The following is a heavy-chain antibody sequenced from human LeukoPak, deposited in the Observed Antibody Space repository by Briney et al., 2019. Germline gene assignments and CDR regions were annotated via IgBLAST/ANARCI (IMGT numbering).Heavy chain of an antibody. Sequence: PGGSLRLSCAASGFTFSSYWMSWVRQAPGKGLEWVANIKEDGSDRYYVDSVKGRFTISRDNAKNSLYLQMNSLRAEDTALYYCARDLEHRVGAPNFDYWGQGTLVTVSS. V-gene: IGHV3-7*03. CDR1: GFTFSSYW. J-gene: IGHJ4*02. D-gene: IGHD1-26*01. CDR3: ARDLEHRVGAPNFDY. CDR2: IKEDGSDR.